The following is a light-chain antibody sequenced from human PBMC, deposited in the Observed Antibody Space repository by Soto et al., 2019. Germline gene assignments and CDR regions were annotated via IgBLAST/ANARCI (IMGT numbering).Light chain of an antibody. CDR2: WAS. CDR3: QQYYNIPYT. CDR1: QSVFYSSNNKNY. Sequence: DIVMTQSPDSLAVSLGERATINCKSSQSVFYSSNNKNYLAWYQQKPGQPPKLLIYWASTRESGVPDRFSGSGSGADFTLTISSLRAEDAAVYYCQQYYNIPYTFGQGTKLEIK. J-gene: IGKJ2*01. V-gene: IGKV4-1*01.